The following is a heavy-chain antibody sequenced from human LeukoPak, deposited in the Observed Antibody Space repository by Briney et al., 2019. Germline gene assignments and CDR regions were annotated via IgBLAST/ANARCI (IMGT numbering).Heavy chain of an antibody. J-gene: IGHJ4*02. CDR1: GGSFSGYY. Sequence: SGTLSLTCAVYGGSFSGYYWSWIRQPPGKGLEWIGYIYCSGSTNYNPSLKSRVTISVDTSKNQFSLKLSSVTAADTAVYYCARSRNSGSYLTHFDYWGQGTLVTVSS. CDR2: IYCSGST. CDR3: ARSRNSGSYLTHFDY. D-gene: IGHD1-26*01. V-gene: IGHV4-59*08.